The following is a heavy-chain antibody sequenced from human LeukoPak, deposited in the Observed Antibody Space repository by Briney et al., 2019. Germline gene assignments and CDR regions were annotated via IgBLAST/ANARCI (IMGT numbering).Heavy chain of an antibody. Sequence: SETLSLTCTVSGGSISSYYWSWIRQPPGKGLEWIGYIYYSGSTNYNPSLKSRVTMSTATSKNQFSLRLISVTAADTAVYYCARARTNLGDYDYWGQGTLVTVSS. CDR2: IYYSGST. CDR1: GGSISSYY. CDR3: ARARTNLGDYDY. D-gene: IGHD4-17*01. J-gene: IGHJ4*02. V-gene: IGHV4-59*08.